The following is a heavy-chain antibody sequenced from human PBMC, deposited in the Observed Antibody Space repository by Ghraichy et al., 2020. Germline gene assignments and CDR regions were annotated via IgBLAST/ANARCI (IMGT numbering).Heavy chain of an antibody. CDR3: AKLSVPGRWEPTQDWFDP. CDR1: GFTFRSYA. D-gene: IGHD1-26*01. Sequence: GGSLRLSCAASGFTFRSYAMTWVRQAPGKGLEWVSAISGSGGSTYYADSVKGRFTISRDNSKNTLYLQMNSLRAEDTAVYYCAKLSVPGRWEPTQDWFDPWGQGTLVTVSS. V-gene: IGHV3-23*01. J-gene: IGHJ5*02. CDR2: ISGSGGST.